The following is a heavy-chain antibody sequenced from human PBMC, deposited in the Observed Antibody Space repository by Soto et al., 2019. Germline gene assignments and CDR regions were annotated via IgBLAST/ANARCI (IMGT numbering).Heavy chain of an antibody. D-gene: IGHD3-9*01. CDR2: ISYDGSNK. J-gene: IGHJ3*02. Sequence: GGSLRLSCAASGFTFSSYGMHWVRQAPGKGLEWVAVISYDGSNKYYADSVKGRFTISRDNSKNTLYLQMNSLRAEDTAVYYCAKVSDPSNYDILTGFQRGAFDIWGQGTMVTVSS. V-gene: IGHV3-30*18. CDR3: AKVSDPSNYDILTGFQRGAFDI. CDR1: GFTFSSYG.